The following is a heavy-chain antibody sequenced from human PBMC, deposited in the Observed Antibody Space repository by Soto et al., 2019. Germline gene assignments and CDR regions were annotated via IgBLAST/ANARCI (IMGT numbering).Heavy chain of an antibody. D-gene: IGHD5-12*01. J-gene: IGHJ6*02. Sequence: QVQLVQSGAEVKKPGSSVKVSCKASGGTFSSYTISWVRQAPGQGLEWMGRIIPILGIANYAQKFQGRVTITADKSTSTAYMELSSLRSEDTAVYYCARGEKRSPIVATYDYYYGMDVWGQGTTVTVSS. CDR1: GGTFSSYT. V-gene: IGHV1-69*02. CDR3: ARGEKRSPIVATYDYYYGMDV. CDR2: IIPILGIA.